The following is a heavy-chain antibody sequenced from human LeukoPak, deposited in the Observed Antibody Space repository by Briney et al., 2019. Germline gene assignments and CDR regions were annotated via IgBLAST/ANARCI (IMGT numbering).Heavy chain of an antibody. D-gene: IGHD3-9*01. CDR1: GGSFSGYY. CDR3: ARGLSYDILTGYFYYYHYMDV. Sequence: SETLSLTCAVYGGSFSGYYWSWIRQPPGKGLEWIGEINHSGSTNYNPSLKSRVTISVDTSKNQFSLKLSSVTAADTAVYYCARGLSYDILTGYFYYYHYMDVWGKGTTVTVSS. V-gene: IGHV4-34*01. J-gene: IGHJ6*03. CDR2: INHSGST.